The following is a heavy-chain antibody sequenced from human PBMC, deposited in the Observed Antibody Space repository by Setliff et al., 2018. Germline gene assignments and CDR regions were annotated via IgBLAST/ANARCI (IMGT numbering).Heavy chain of an antibody. Sequence: PSETLSLTCTVSGGSISSYYWSWIRQPPWKGLEWIGYIYTSGSTNYNPSLKSRVTISVGTSKNQFSLKLSSVTAADTAVYYCARAGYYYDSSGQYRVYYYYMDVWGKGTTGTVSS. CDR1: GGSISSYY. CDR3: ARAGYYYDSSGQYRVYYYYMDV. V-gene: IGHV4-4*08. CDR2: IYTSGST. J-gene: IGHJ6*03. D-gene: IGHD3-22*01.